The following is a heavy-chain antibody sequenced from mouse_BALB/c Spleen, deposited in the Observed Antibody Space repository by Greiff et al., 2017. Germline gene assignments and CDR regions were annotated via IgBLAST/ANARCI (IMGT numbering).Heavy chain of an antibody. V-gene: IGHV1-80*01. J-gene: IGHJ3*01. CDR1: GYAFSSYW. D-gene: IGHD1-1*01. CDR2: IYPGDGDT. Sequence: VQLQQSGAELVRPGSSVKISCMASGYAFSSYWMNWVKQRPGQGLEWIGQIYPGDGDTNYNGKFKGKATLTADKSSSTAYMQLSSLTSEDSAVYFCARKDSSSWFAYWGQGNLVTVSA. CDR3: ARKDSSSWFAY.